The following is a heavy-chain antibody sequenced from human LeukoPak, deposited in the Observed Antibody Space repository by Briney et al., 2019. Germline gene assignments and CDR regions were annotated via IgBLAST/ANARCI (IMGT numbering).Heavy chain of an antibody. CDR2: ISGSSSYI. J-gene: IGHJ4*02. CDR3: ASDGYDSSGYYDY. Sequence: GGSLRLSCAASGFTFSSYSMNWVRQAPGKGLEWVSSISGSSSYIYYAASVKGRFTISRDNDKNSLYLQMNSLRAEDTAVYYCASDGYDSSGYYDYWGQGTLVTVSS. CDR1: GFTFSSYS. V-gene: IGHV3-21*01. D-gene: IGHD3-22*01.